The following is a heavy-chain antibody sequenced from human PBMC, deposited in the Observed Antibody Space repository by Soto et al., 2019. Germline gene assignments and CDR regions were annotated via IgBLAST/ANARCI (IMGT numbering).Heavy chain of an antibody. J-gene: IGHJ4*02. V-gene: IGHV4-31*03. D-gene: IGHD3-10*01. CDR2: IYNSGST. CDR1: GGSINSGGYY. CDR3: ARGITMGRGVIHTRYFDY. Sequence: QVQLQESGPGLVKPSQTLSLTCTVSGGSINSGGYYWSWIRQHPGKGLEWIGYIYNSGSTYYNPSLKSRVTISVDTSKNQFSLKLSSVTAADTAVYCCARGITMGRGVIHTRYFDYWGQGTLVTVSS.